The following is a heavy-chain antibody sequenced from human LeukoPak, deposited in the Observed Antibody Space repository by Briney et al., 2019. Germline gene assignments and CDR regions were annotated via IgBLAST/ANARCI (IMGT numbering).Heavy chain of an antibody. CDR3: ARGIAGDYYGMDV. Sequence: SETLXLTCAVSGGSISSSNWWSWVRPPPGXXLEWIGEIYHSGSTNYNPSLKSRVTISVDKSKNQFSLKLSSVTAADTAVYYCARGIAGDYYGMDVWGQGTTVTVSS. V-gene: IGHV4-4*02. J-gene: IGHJ6*02. CDR2: IYHSGST. D-gene: IGHD2/OR15-2a*01. CDR1: GGSISSSNW.